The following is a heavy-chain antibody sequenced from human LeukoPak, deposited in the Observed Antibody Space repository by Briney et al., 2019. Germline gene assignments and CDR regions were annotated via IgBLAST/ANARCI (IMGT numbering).Heavy chain of an antibody. CDR1: GGSISSSSYY. V-gene: IGHV4-39*07. CDR2: IYYSGST. J-gene: IGHJ4*02. D-gene: IGHD3-3*01. Sequence: PSETLSLTCTVSGGSISSSSYYWGWIRQPPGKGLEWIGSIYYSGSTYYNPSLKSRVTISVDTSKNQFSLKLSSVTAADTAVYYCARDGLLWRGGRSKFDYWGQGTLVTVSS. CDR3: ARDGLLWRGGRSKFDY.